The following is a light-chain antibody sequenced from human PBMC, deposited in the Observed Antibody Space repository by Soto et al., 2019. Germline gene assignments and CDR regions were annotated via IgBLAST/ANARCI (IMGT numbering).Light chain of an antibody. CDR1: QSVSSN. J-gene: IGKJ1*01. CDR3: QQYNNWPPWT. CDR2: GAS. Sequence: EIVMTQSPATLSVSPGERATLSCRASQSVSSNLAWYQQKPGQAPRLLIYGASIRATGIPVRFSGRGSGTEFYLTLRSLPSGNFAVYYCQQYNNWPPWTFGRGTKVEIK. V-gene: IGKV3-15*01.